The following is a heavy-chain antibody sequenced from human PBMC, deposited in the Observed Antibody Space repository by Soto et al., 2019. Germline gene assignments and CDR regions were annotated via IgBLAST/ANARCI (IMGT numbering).Heavy chain of an antibody. D-gene: IGHD4-17*01. Sequence: LGGSLRLSCAAPGFTFSRYAMTWVRQIPGHGLEFVSAIGGYFGSIHYADSVKGRFTISRYNSKNILYLQLNSLRAEDTPVYYCAKVGGFDPWGQGP. V-gene: IGHV3-23*01. CDR3: AKVGGFDP. J-gene: IGHJ5*02. CDR2: IGGYFGSI. CDR1: GFTFSRYA.